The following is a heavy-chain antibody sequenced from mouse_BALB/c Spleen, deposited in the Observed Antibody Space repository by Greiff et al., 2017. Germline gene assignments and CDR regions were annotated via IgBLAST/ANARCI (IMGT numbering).Heavy chain of an antibody. CDR1: GFTFTDYY. D-gene: IGHD1-1*01. CDR3: ARDNYGSSYEFAY. J-gene: IGHJ3*01. V-gene: IGHV7-3*02. CDR2: IRNKANGYTT. Sequence: DVQLVESGGGLVQPGGSLRLSCATSGFTFTDYYMSWVRQPPGKALEWLGFIRNKANGYTTEYSASLKGRFTISRDNSQSILYLQMNTLRAEDSATYYCARDNYGSSYEFAYWGQGTLVTVSA.